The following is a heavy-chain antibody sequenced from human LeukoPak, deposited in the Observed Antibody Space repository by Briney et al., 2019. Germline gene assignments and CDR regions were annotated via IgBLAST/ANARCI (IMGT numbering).Heavy chain of an antibody. CDR2: IGSDGNKK. Sequence: GGSLRLSCAASGFTFSSYAMHWVRQAPGKGLEWVALIGSDGNKKYYADSVKGRFSISRDNSNNTLYPQMNSLGVEDTAVYYCARGRYSSSWKDYWGQGTLVTVSS. CDR3: ARGRYSSSWKDY. CDR1: GFTFSSYA. V-gene: IGHV3-33*01. J-gene: IGHJ4*02. D-gene: IGHD6-13*01.